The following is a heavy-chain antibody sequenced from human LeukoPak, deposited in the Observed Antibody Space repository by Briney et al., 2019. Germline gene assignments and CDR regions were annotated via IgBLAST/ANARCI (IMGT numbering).Heavy chain of an antibody. CDR3: AKEYCSGGRCYAYLDY. D-gene: IGHD2-15*01. CDR1: GFTFSNYA. Sequence: GRSLRLSCAASGFTFSNYAMLWVRQAPGKGLEWVTFISYDGNNPHYADSVKGRFTISRDNSKNTLYLQMNSLRPEDTAVYYCAKEYCSGGRCYAYLDYWGPETLVSVSS. V-gene: IGHV3-30-3*01. CDR2: ISYDGNNP. J-gene: IGHJ4*02.